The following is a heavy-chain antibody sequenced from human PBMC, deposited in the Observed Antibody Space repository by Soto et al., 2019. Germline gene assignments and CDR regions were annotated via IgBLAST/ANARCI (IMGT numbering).Heavy chain of an antibody. CDR2: IYYSGST. Sequence: PSETLSLTCTVSGGSISSYYWSWIRQPPGKGLEWIGHIYYSGSTNYNPSLKSRVTISIDTSKNQFSLRLNSVTPADTAVYFCASSGYSGYTYRWFDPWGQGTLVTVSS. CDR3: ASSGYSGYTYRWFDP. J-gene: IGHJ5*02. CDR1: GGSISSYY. V-gene: IGHV4-59*01. D-gene: IGHD5-12*01.